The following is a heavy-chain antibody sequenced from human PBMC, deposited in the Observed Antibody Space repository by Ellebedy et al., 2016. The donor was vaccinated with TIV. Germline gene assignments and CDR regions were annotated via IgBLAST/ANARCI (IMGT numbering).Heavy chain of an antibody. D-gene: IGHD6-19*01. V-gene: IGHV3-33*01. CDR2: IWYDGSNK. Sequence: GESLKISCAASEFTFSSYGMHWVRQAPGKGLEWEAVIWYDGSNKYYADSVKGRFTISRDNSKNTLYLQMNSLRAEDTAVYYCARDQSPRYSSGWYPFDYWGQGTLVTVSS. CDR1: EFTFSSYG. CDR3: ARDQSPRYSSGWYPFDY. J-gene: IGHJ4*02.